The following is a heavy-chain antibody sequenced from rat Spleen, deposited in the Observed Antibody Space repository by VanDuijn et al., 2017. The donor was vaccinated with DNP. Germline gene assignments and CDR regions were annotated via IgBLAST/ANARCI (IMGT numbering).Heavy chain of an antibody. CDR1: GLSLTDYS. CDR3: TRHEYYFDY. Sequence: EVQLKESGPGLVQPSQTLSLTCTVSGLSLTDYSVHWVRQPPGKGLEWMGAIWAAGGTNYNSAVQSRLSISRDTSKSQVFLEMHSLQPEDTGTYYCTRHEYYFDYWGQGVMVTVSS. V-gene: IGHV2S63*01. J-gene: IGHJ2*01. CDR2: IWAAGGT.